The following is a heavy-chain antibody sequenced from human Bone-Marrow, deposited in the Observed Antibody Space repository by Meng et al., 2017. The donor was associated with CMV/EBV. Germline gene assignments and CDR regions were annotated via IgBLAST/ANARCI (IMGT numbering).Heavy chain of an antibody. CDR3: ARDITGDHY. V-gene: IGHV4-39*07. D-gene: IGHD7-27*01. CDR2: IHYSGTT. CDR1: GDSISSSIYY. Sequence: SETLSLTCTVSGDSISSSIYYWGWIRQPPGKGLEWIASIHYSGTTYYNPSLKSRVTISVDTSKNQFSLKVTSVTAADTAVYYCARDITGDHYWGQGTRVTCYS. J-gene: IGHJ4*02.